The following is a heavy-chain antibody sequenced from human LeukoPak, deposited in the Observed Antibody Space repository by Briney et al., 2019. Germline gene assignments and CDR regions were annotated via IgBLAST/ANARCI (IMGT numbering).Heavy chain of an antibody. J-gene: IGHJ4*02. V-gene: IGHV3-15*01. CDR3: TTDLSHIPLDY. CDR2: IKSKTDGGTA. Sequence: PGGSLRLSCAASGFTFSNAWMSWVRQAPGKGLEWVGRIKSKTDGGTADYAAPVKGRFTISRDDSKNTLYLQMNSLKTEDTAVYYCTTDLSHIPLDYWGQGTLVTVSS. CDR1: GFTFSNAW. D-gene: IGHD2-21*01.